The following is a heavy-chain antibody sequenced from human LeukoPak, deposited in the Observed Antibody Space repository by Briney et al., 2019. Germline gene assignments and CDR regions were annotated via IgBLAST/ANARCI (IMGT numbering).Heavy chain of an antibody. J-gene: IGHJ4*02. CDR2: IYTSGTT. CDR1: GGSISSGSSC. CDR3: TRGSVGADY. V-gene: IGHV4-61*02. D-gene: IGHD1-26*01. Sequence: SETLSLTCTVSGGSISSGSSCWSWIRQPAGKGLEWIGRIYTSGTTNYNPSLKSRVTISGDTSKNQFSLKLSSVTAADTAVYYCTRGSVGADYWGQGTLSPSPQ.